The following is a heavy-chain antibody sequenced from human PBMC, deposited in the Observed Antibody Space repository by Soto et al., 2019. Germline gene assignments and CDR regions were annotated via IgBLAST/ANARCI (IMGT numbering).Heavy chain of an antibody. Sequence: SDTLSLTCTVSGASISAYAWSWIRQPAGKGLEWIGRLYSSGNTNYNPSFKSRLTMSADTSKNQFSLKLSSVTAADTAVYYCARGPYSSGWYVVDYWGQGTLVTVSS. CDR2: LYSSGNT. J-gene: IGHJ4*02. CDR3: ARGPYSSGWYVVDY. V-gene: IGHV4-4*07. CDR1: GASISAYA. D-gene: IGHD6-19*01.